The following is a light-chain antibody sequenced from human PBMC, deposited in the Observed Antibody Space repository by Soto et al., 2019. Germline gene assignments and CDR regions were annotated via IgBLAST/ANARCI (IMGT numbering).Light chain of an antibody. CDR3: NSYTTSSTLV. CDR1: RGDVGAYNL. Sequence: QSVLTQPASVSGSPGQSITISCTVTRGDVGAYNLVSWYQQHPGKAPKLMIYAVTNRPSGISNRFSGSKSGNTASLTISGVQAEDEADYYCNSYTTSSTLVFGTGTKVTVL. V-gene: IGLV2-14*02. CDR2: AVT. J-gene: IGLJ1*01.